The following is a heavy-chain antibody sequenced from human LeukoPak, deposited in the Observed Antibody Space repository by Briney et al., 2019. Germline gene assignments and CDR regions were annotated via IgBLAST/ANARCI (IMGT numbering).Heavy chain of an antibody. D-gene: IGHD3-22*01. CDR2: MNPNSGNT. CDR3: ARGRPRSGYYY. V-gene: IGHV1-8*01. Sequence: ASVKASCKASGYTFTSYDINSVRQATGQGLEWMGWMNPNSGNTGYAQKFQGRVTMTRNTSISTAYMELSSLRSEDTAVYYCARGRPRSGYYYWGQGTLVTVSS. J-gene: IGHJ4*02. CDR1: GYTFTSYD.